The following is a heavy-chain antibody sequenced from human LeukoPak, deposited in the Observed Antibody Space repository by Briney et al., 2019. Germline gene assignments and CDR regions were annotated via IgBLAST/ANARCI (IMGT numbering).Heavy chain of an antibody. V-gene: IGHV1-3*01. CDR1: GYTFTSYG. CDR3: ARSTVTPNWFDP. Sequence: ASVKVSCKASGYTFTSYGISWVRQAPGQRLEWMGWINAGNGNTKYSQKFQGRVTITRDTSASTAYMELSSLRSEDTAVYYCARSTVTPNWFDPWGQGTLVTVSS. J-gene: IGHJ5*02. CDR2: INAGNGNT. D-gene: IGHD4-17*01.